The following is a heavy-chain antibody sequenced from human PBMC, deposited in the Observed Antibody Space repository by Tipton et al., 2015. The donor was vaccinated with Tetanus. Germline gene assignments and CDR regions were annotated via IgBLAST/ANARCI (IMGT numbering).Heavy chain of an antibody. CDR1: GFTFSTYW. CDR3: VRDNFGVDY. CDR2: ITSDGSTT. V-gene: IGHV3-74*01. J-gene: IGHJ4*02. Sequence: GSLRLSCAASGFTFSTYWMQWVRQAPGKGLVWVAHITSDGSTTGYADSVKGRFSISRDNAKDTLYLQMNSLRADDTAVYYCVRDNFGVDYWGRGTLVTVSS. D-gene: IGHD4/OR15-4a*01.